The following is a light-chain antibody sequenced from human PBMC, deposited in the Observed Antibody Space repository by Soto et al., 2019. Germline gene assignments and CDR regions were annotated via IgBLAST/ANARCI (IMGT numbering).Light chain of an antibody. CDR2: KAS. CDR1: QSISSW. CDR3: QQYNIFTWT. V-gene: IGKV1-5*03. Sequence: DIQMTQSPSTVSASVGDRVTITCRASQSISSWLAWYQQKPGKAPKLLIYKASGLESGVPSRFSGSGSGTEFTLTISSLQPNDSATYYCQQYNIFTWTFGPGTKVELK. J-gene: IGKJ1*01.